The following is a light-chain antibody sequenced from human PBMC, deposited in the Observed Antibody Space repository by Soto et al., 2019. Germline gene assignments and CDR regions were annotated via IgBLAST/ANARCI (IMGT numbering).Light chain of an antibody. CDR3: LQYGSSPGT. J-gene: IGKJ1*01. CDR1: QSVSSSY. CDR2: GAS. V-gene: IGKV3-20*01. Sequence: EIVLTQSPGTLSLSPGERATLSCRASQSVSSSYLAWYQQKPGQAPRLLIYGASSRTTGIPDRFSGSGSGADFTLPISRLEPEDFAVYYCLQYGSSPGTFGQGTKVEIK.